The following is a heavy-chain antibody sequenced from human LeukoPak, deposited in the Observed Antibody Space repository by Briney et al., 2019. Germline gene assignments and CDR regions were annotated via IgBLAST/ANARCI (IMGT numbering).Heavy chain of an antibody. Sequence: GRSLRLSCVASGFTFSSFAMHWVRQAPGKGLEWVAVISYDGSNKYYADSVKGRFTISRDNSKNTLYLQMNSLRAEDTAVYYCAKGFGVYSSSCPDYSGQGTLVTVSS. CDR3: AKGFGVYSSSCPDY. CDR1: GFTFSSFA. CDR2: ISYDGSNK. D-gene: IGHD6-13*01. V-gene: IGHV3-30*18. J-gene: IGHJ4*02.